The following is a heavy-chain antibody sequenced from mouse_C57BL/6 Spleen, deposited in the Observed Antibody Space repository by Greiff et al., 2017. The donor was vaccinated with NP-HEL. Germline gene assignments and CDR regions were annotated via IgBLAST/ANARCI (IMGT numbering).Heavy chain of an antibody. CDR3: TTDGSYYAMDY. Sequence: VQLQQSGAELVRPGASVKLSCTASGFNIKDDYMHWVKQRPEQGLEWIGWIDPENGDTEYASKFQGKATITADTSSNTAYLQLSSLTSEDTAVYYCTTDGSYYAMDYWGQGTSVTVSS. CDR1: GFNIKDDY. V-gene: IGHV14-4*01. CDR2: IDPENGDT. J-gene: IGHJ4*01. D-gene: IGHD2-3*01.